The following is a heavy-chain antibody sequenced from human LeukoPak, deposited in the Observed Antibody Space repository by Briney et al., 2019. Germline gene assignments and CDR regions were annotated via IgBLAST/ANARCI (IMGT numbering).Heavy chain of an antibody. Sequence: RGSLRLSCAASGFTFTTYGLHWVRQAPGKGLEWVAAIASNGGSEYYADSVKGRFTISRDNSKNTLFLQMNSLRPDDTAVYYCAKRGHYSINWYHYFDYWGQGTLVTVSS. D-gene: IGHD6-13*01. CDR3: AKRGHYSINWYHYFDY. CDR2: IASNGGSE. V-gene: IGHV3-30*18. J-gene: IGHJ4*02. CDR1: GFTFTTYG.